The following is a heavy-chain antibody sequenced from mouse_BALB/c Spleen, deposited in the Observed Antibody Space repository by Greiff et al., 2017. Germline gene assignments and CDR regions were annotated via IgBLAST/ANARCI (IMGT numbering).Heavy chain of an antibody. CDR1: GYTFTSYW. CDR2: IYPSDSYT. V-gene: IGHV1-69*02. J-gene: IGHJ4*01. D-gene: IGHD3-1*01. CDR3: TRSGLYYGMDY. Sequence: QVQLQQPGAELVRPGASVKLSCKASGYTFTSYWINWVKQRPGQGLEWIGNIYPSDSYTNYNQKFKDKATLTVDKSSSTAYMQLSSPTSEDSAVYYCTRSGLYYGMDYWGQGTSVTVSS.